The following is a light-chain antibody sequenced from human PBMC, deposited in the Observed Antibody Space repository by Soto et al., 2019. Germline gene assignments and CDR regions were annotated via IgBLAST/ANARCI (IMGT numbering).Light chain of an antibody. J-gene: IGKJ1*01. CDR3: QQYNNWPLT. CDR2: GAS. CDR1: QRVSSN. V-gene: IGKV3-15*01. Sequence: EIVMTQSPATLSVSPGERATLSCRASQRVSSNLAWYQQKPGQAPRLLIYGASTRATGIPARFSGSESGTEFTLTITSLQSEDFAVYYCQQYNNWPLTFGQGTKVEIK.